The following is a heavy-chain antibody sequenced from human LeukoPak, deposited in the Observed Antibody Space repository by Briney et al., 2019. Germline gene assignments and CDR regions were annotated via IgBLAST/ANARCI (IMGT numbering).Heavy chain of an antibody. V-gene: IGHV4-39*07. D-gene: IGHD3-22*01. CDR2: IYHSGST. CDR1: GGSISSSSYY. CDR3: ARARVYYDSSYAFDI. J-gene: IGHJ3*02. Sequence: SETLSLTCTVSGGSISSSSYYWGWIRQPPGKGLEWIGSIYHSGSTYYNPSLKSRVTISVDTSKNQFSLKLSSVTAADTAVYYCARARVYYDSSYAFDIWGQGTMVTVSS.